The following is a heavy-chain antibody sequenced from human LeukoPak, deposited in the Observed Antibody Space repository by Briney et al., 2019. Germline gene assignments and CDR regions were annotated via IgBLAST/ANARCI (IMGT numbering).Heavy chain of an antibody. V-gene: IGHV1-69*04. CDR1: GYTFTSYA. Sequence: SVKVSCKASGYTFTSYAISWVRQAPGQGLEWMGRIIPILGIANYAQKFQGRVTITADKSTSTAYMELSSLRSEDTAVYYCARSATNYYDSSGNDAFDIWGQGTMVTVSS. CDR3: ARSATNYYDSSGNDAFDI. J-gene: IGHJ3*02. CDR2: IIPILGIA. D-gene: IGHD3-22*01.